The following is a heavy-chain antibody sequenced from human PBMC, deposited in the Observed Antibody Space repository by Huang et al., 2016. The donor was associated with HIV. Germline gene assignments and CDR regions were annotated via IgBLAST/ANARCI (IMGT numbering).Heavy chain of an antibody. V-gene: IGHV3-72*01. CDR1: GLTFSYHY. J-gene: IGHJ6*02. CDR2: SRNKVRSYTT. Sequence: EVQLVESGGGLVQPGGSLRLSCAASGLTFSYHYMVWVRQAPGKWREWVGRSRNKVRSYTTEDAASVKGRFTISRDDSETSLYLQMNSLRTEDSAVYYCTGALASDTGMDVWGQGTTVTVSS. CDR3: TGALASDTGMDV. D-gene: IGHD6-19*01.